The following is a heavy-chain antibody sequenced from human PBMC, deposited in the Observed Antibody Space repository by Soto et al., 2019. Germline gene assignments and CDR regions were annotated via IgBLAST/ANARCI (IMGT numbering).Heavy chain of an antibody. CDR2: VRPSGGNT. J-gene: IGHJ4*02. CDR1: GYTFTTYF. D-gene: IGHD6-19*01. Sequence: ASVKVSCKASGYTFTTYFIHWVRQAPGQGLEWMGIVRPSGGNTAYAQRFQGRLNMTRDTSTSTVYMELSSLRSDDTAVYYCARDGSAWDFDYWGQGTLVTVSS. V-gene: IGHV1-46*01. CDR3: ARDGSAWDFDY.